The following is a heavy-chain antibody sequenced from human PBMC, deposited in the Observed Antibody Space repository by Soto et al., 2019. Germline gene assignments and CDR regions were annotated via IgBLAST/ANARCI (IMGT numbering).Heavy chain of an antibody. J-gene: IGHJ4*02. CDR2: ISYDGSNK. CDR3: ARVLAPHSSGYYYLDY. V-gene: IGHV3-30-3*01. Sequence: GGSLRLSCAASGFTFSSYAMHWVRQAPGKGLEWVAVISYDGSNKYYADSVKGRFTISRDNSKNTLYLQMNSLRAEDTAVYYCARVLAPHSSGYYYLDYWGQGTLVTVSS. D-gene: IGHD3-22*01. CDR1: GFTFSSYA.